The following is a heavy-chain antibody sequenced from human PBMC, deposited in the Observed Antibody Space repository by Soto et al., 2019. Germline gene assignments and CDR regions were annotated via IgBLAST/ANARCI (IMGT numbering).Heavy chain of an antibody. CDR3: ARDRLPNYGDWHYGMDV. J-gene: IGHJ6*02. CDR1: GGIFSTYR. V-gene: IGHV1-69*12. D-gene: IGHD4-17*01. Sequence: QVQLVQSGAEVKKPGSSVKVSCKASGGIFSTYRISWVRQAPGQGLEWMGGIIPMFGQAKDAQKFQGRVTITADESTSTAYMELSSLRPEDTAVYYCARDRLPNYGDWHYGMDVWGQGTTVTVSS. CDR2: IIPMFGQA.